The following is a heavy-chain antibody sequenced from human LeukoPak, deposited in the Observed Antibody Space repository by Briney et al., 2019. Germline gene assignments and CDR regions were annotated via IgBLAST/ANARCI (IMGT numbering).Heavy chain of an antibody. CDR2: IYYSGST. CDR1: GGSISSYY. J-gene: IGHJ4*02. CDR3: ATDGRRSSWGGYYFDY. Sequence: SETLSLTCTVSGGSISSYYWSWIRQPPGKGLEWIGYIYYSGSTNYNPSLKSRVTISVDTSKNQFSLKLSSVTAADTAVYYCATDGRRSSWGGYYFDYWGQGTLVTVSS. V-gene: IGHV4-59*01. D-gene: IGHD6-13*01.